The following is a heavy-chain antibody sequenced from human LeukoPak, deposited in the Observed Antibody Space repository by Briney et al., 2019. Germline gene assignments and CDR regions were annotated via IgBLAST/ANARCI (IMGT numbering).Heavy chain of an antibody. J-gene: IGHJ4*02. CDR3: ARDFKTEDGYNTYYFDY. V-gene: IGHV3-30-3*01. Sequence: GGSLRLSCAASGFTFIDYALHWVRQAPGKGLEWVAVISFDGNTKYADSVKGRFTISRDNAKSTLFLQMSSLRVEDTAVYYCARDFKTEDGYNTYYFDYWGQGTLVTVSS. CDR1: GFTFIDYA. D-gene: IGHD5-24*01. CDR2: ISFDGNTK.